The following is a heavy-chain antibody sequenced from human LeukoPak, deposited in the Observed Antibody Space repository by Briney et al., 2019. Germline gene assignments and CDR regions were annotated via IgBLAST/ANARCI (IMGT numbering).Heavy chain of an antibody. CDR1: GFTFSSYG. Sequence: GGSLRLSCAASGFTFSSYGMHWVRQAPGKGLEWVAVISYDGSNKYYADSVKGRFTISRDNSKNTLYLQMNSLRAEDTAVYYCAKDRDWYYFDYWGQGPWSPSPQ. CDR2: ISYDGSNK. J-gene: IGHJ4*02. D-gene: IGHD5-24*01. V-gene: IGHV3-30*18. CDR3: AKDRDWYYFDY.